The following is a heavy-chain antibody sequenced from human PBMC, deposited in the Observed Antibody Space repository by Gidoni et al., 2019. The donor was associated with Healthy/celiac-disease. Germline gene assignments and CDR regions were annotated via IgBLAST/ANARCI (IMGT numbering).Heavy chain of an antibody. CDR2: ISYDGSNK. V-gene: IGHV3-30-3*01. Sequence: QVQLVESGGGVVQPGRSLRLSCAASGFPFSRYAMHWVRQAPGKGLGWVAVISYDGSNKYYADSVKGRFTISRDNSKNTLYLQMNSLRAEDTAVYYCAREQGYCSSTSCPFDIWGQGTMVTVSS. D-gene: IGHD2-2*01. CDR1: GFPFSRYA. J-gene: IGHJ3*02. CDR3: AREQGYCSSTSCPFDI.